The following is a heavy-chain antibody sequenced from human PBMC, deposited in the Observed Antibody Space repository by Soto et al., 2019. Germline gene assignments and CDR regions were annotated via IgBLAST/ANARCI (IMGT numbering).Heavy chain of an antibody. Sequence: QVQLQESGPGLVKPSETLSLTCTVSGGSINSGDNYWSWIRQPPGKGLEWIGYVYSSGSTYYHPSLKRRVVMSLDTSKNQVSLNLTSVTAADTAVYYCARGRLVVPALWGQGTLVTVSS. D-gene: IGHD2-15*01. CDR3: ARGRLVVPAL. J-gene: IGHJ4*02. V-gene: IGHV4-30-4*01. CDR2: VYSSGST. CDR1: GGSINSGDNY.